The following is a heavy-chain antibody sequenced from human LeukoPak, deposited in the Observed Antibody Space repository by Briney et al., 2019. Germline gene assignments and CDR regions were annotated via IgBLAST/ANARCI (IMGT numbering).Heavy chain of an antibody. J-gene: IGHJ4*02. V-gene: IGHV4-39*07. CDR2: IYYSGST. Sequence: SETLSLTCTVSGGSISSSSYYWGWIRQPPGKGLEWIGSIYYSGSTYYNPSLKSRVTISVDTSKNQFSLKLSSVTAADTAVYYCARDRLYGDYVHYRGQGTLVTVSS. CDR1: GGSISSSSYY. D-gene: IGHD4-17*01. CDR3: ARDRLYGDYVHY.